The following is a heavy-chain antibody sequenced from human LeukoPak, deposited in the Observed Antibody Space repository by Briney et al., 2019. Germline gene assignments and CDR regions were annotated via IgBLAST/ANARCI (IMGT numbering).Heavy chain of an antibody. D-gene: IGHD2-21*02. J-gene: IGHJ4*02. CDR2: LTTNGGST. CDR1: GFTFSDYA. CDR3: ARGKGVYCGGDCSALDY. V-gene: IGHV3-64*01. Sequence: GGSLRLSCAASGFTFSDYAMHWVRQAPGKGLEDVSALTTNGGSTYYANSVKGRFTISRDNSKNTLYLQMGSLGAEDMAVYYCARGKGVYCGGDCSALDYWGQGTLVTVSS.